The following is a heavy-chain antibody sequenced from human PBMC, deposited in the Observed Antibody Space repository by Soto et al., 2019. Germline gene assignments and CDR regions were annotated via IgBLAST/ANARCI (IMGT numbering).Heavy chain of an antibody. Sequence: QVQLVQSGAEVKKPGASVKVSCKASGYTFTGYYMHWVRQAPGQGLEWMGWINPNSGGTNYAQKFQGWVTMTRDTSISTAYMELNRLRSDDTAVYYCARQTFVTGPTLYSFDYWGQGTLVTVSS. D-gene: IGHD1-7*01. CDR2: INPNSGGT. CDR1: GYTFTGYY. J-gene: IGHJ4*02. CDR3: ARQTFVTGPTLYSFDY. V-gene: IGHV1-2*04.